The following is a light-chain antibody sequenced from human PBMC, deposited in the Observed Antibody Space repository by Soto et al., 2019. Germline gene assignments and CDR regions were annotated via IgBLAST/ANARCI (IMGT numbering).Light chain of an antibody. CDR2: KAS. CDR1: QSISSW. V-gene: IGKV1-5*03. Sequence: DIQMTQSPSTLSASVGDRVTITCRASQSISSWLAWYQQKPGKAPNLLIYKASSLQSGVPSRFSGSGSGTEFTLPISSLQPDDFATYYCQQYVGYSWTFGQGTKVEIK. CDR3: QQYVGYSWT. J-gene: IGKJ1*01.